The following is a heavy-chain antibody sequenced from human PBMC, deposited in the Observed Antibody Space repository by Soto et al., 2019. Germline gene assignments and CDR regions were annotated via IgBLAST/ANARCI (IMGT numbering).Heavy chain of an antibody. CDR2: IFYSGST. V-gene: IGHV4-59*01. J-gene: IGHJ4*02. CDR1: GGSISNYY. Sequence: PSETLSLTCTVSGGSISNYYWSWIRQPPGRGLEWIGHIFYSGSTNYNPALKSRVTISVDTSKSQFSLKLSSVTAADTAVYYCARSEATGLDYWGQGTLVTVSS. CDR3: ARSEATGLDY. D-gene: IGHD1-26*01.